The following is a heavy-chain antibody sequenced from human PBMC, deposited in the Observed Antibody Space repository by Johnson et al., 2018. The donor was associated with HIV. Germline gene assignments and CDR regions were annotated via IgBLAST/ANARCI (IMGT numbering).Heavy chain of an antibody. CDR2: ARNEANSYTI. V-gene: IGHV3-72*01. Sequence: VQLVESGGGLVQPGGSLRLSCDTSGFTFSDYFIDWVRQAPGRGLEWLGRARNEANSYTIEYAASVRGRFSIPRDHSKNTLYLQMNSLKTADTAVYYCTTGELWNGYYLHDAFDIWGQGTMVTVSS. CDR1: GFTFSDYF. J-gene: IGHJ3*02. D-gene: IGHD3-3*01. CDR3: TTGELWNGYYLHDAFDI.